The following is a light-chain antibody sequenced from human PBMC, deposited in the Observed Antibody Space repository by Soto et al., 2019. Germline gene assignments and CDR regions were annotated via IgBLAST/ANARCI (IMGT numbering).Light chain of an antibody. CDR2: DVT. CDR1: SSDVGGYDY. Sequence: QSALTQPRSVSGSPGQSVTISCTGTSSDVGGYDYVSWYQQHPGEAPKLIIYDVTERPSGVPDRFSGSRSGNTASLTISGLQAEDEADYHCCPYAGSYTLVIFGGGTKLTVL. V-gene: IGLV2-11*01. J-gene: IGLJ2*01. CDR3: CPYAGSYTLVI.